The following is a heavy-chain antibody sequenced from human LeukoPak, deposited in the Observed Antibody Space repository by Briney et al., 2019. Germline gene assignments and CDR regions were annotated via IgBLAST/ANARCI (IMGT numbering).Heavy chain of an antibody. CDR3: AKDGGVVVPAARGYMDV. Sequence: GGSLRLSCAATGFTFSSYGMHWVRQAPGKGLEWVAFIRYDGSNKYYADSVKGRFTISRDNSKNTLYLQMNSLRAEDTAVYYCAKDGGVVVPAARGYMDVWGKGTTVTVSS. CDR1: GFTFSSYG. J-gene: IGHJ6*03. D-gene: IGHD2-2*01. CDR2: IRYDGSNK. V-gene: IGHV3-30*02.